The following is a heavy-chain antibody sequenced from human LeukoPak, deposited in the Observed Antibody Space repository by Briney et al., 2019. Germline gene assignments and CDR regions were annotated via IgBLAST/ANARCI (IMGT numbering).Heavy chain of an antibody. CDR3: AKDIWGDYGDYLQLADY. D-gene: IGHD4-17*01. Sequence: PGGSLRLSCAASGFTFDDYAMHWVPHAPGKGLEGVSLISGDGGSTYYADSVKGRFTISRDNSKNSLYLQMNSLRTEDTALYYCAKDIWGDYGDYLQLADYWGQGTLVTVSS. V-gene: IGHV3-43*02. CDR2: ISGDGGST. CDR1: GFTFDDYA. J-gene: IGHJ4*02.